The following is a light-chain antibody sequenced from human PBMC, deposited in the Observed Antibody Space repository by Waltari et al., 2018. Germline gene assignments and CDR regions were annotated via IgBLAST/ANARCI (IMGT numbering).Light chain of an antibody. CDR2: DAS. Sequence: DIQMTQSPSSVSASVGDRVPITWRASGDISRWLAWYQQKPGKAPKFLIYDASTLQSGVPSRFSGSGSGREFTLTITSLQPEDFSTYYCQQGNDFPLTFGGGTKVEMK. J-gene: IGKJ4*01. CDR3: QQGNDFPLT. CDR1: GDISRW. V-gene: IGKV1-12*01.